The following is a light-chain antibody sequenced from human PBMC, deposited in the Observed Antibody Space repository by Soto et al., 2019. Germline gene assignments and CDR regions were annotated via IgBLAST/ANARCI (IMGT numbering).Light chain of an antibody. CDR2: GAS. Sequence: EIVLTQSPGTLSLSPGERATLSCRASQSVSSSYLAWYQQKPGQAPRLLIYGASSRATGIPDRFSGSGSGTDFTLTISRLDPEDFAVYYCQQYGSPVTFGQGTKVEIK. V-gene: IGKV3-20*01. J-gene: IGKJ1*01. CDR1: QSVSSSY. CDR3: QQYGSPVT.